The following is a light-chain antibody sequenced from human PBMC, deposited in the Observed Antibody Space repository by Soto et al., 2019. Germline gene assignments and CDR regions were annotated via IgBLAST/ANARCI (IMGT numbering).Light chain of an antibody. CDR2: DVS. J-gene: IGLJ3*02. V-gene: IGLV2-11*01. CDR1: SSDVGGYNY. CDR3: AAWDDSLSGWV. Sequence: QSALTQPRSVSGSPGQSVTISCTGTSSDVGGYNYVSWYQQHPGKAPKLMIYDVSKRPSGVPDRFSGSKSGTSASLAISGLQSEDEADYYCAAWDDSLSGWVFGGGTKLTVL.